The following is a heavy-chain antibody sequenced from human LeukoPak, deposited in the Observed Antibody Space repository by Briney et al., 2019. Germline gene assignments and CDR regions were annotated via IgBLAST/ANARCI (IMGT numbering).Heavy chain of an antibody. V-gene: IGHV3-11*01. J-gene: IGHJ4*02. D-gene: IGHD6-19*01. CDR3: AREKVAGAFDY. CDR2: ISSSGDIK. CDR1: RFTFSEYY. Sequence: GGSLRVSCATSRFTFSEYYMSWIRQAPGKGLEWVSDISSSGDIKSYADSVKGRFTISRDRGKQSLHLQMNSLRPEDTAVYYCAREKVAGAFDYWGQGALVTVSS.